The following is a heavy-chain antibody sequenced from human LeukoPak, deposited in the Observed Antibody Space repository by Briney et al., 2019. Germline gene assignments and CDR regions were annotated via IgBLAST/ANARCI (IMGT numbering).Heavy chain of an antibody. CDR3: ARDAAYCGGDCYS. Sequence: ASVEVSCKASGYTFTGYYMHWVRQAPGQGLEWMGWINPNSGGTNYAQKFQGRVTMTRDTSISTAYMELSRLRSDDTAVYYCARDAAYCGGDCYSWGQGTLVTVSS. CDR1: GYTFTGYY. J-gene: IGHJ5*02. D-gene: IGHD2-21*01. V-gene: IGHV1-2*02. CDR2: INPNSGGT.